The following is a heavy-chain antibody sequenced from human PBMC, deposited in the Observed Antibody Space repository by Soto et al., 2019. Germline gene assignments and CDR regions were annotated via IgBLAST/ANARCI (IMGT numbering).Heavy chain of an antibody. D-gene: IGHD1-1*01. CDR3: ATEDSMNWTHDY. Sequence: PSETLSLTCAVSGGSISSGGYSWSWIRQPPGKGLEGIAYIYYSGSINYNPSLKSRVTISVDTSKNQFSLKLSSVTAADTAVYYCATEDSMNWTHDYWGQGTLVTVSS. CDR2: IYYSGSI. V-gene: IGHV4-61*08. CDR1: GGSISSGGYS. J-gene: IGHJ4*02.